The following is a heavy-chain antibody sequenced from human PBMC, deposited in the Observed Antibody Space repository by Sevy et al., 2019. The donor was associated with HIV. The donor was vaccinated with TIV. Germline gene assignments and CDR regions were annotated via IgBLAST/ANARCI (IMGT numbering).Heavy chain of an antibody. CDR3: ARAQQVTMLVVIGGLYFDF. Sequence: GESLRLSCAASGFTFSSYWMTWVRQAPGKGLEWVANIKQDMSEKYYADSVKGRFTISRDNARNSLYLQMESLRAEDKAVDYCARAQQVTMLVVIGGLYFDFWGQGTLVTVSS. D-gene: IGHD3-22*01. V-gene: IGHV3-7*01. CDR2: IKQDMSEK. J-gene: IGHJ4*02. CDR1: GFTFSSYW.